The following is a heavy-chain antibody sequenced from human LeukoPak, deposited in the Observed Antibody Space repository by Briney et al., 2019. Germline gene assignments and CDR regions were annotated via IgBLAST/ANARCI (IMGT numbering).Heavy chain of an antibody. D-gene: IGHD2-15*01. V-gene: IGHV3-23*01. CDR3: AKGFSVRGRFDP. CDR2: ISVSGIT. J-gene: IGHJ5*02. Sequence: PGGSVRLSCVASGLTFSSKSMSWVRQPPGMGLEWVSGISVSGITVYADSVKGRLTISRDNSKNTLYLQMNNLRAEDTALYYCAKGFSVRGRFDPWGQGTQVTVSS. CDR1: GLTFSSKS.